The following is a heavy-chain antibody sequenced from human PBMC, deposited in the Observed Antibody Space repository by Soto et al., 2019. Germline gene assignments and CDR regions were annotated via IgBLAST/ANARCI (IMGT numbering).Heavy chain of an antibody. D-gene: IGHD2-15*01. V-gene: IGHV4-4*02. CDR3: ARVSCSGGSCYHYYFDY. Sequence: PSETLSLTCAVSSGSISSSNWWSWVRQPPGKGLEWIGEIYHSGSTNYNPSLKSRVTISVDKSKNQFSLKLSSVTAADTAVYYCARVSCSGGSCYHYYFDYWGQGTLVTVS. J-gene: IGHJ4*02. CDR2: IYHSGST. CDR1: SGSISSSNW.